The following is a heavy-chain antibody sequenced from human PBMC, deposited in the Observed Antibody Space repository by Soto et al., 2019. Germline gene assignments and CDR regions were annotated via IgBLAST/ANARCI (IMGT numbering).Heavy chain of an antibody. V-gene: IGHV3-48*02. CDR2: ISTSSSTI. Sequence: PGGSLRLSCAASGFTFSSYSMNWVRQAPGTGLEWVSYISTSSSTIYYADSLKGRFTISRDNAKNSLYLQMNSLRDEDTAVYYCARVDSSGPHLFDYWGQGTLVTVSS. CDR3: ARVDSSGPHLFDY. J-gene: IGHJ4*02. CDR1: GFTFSSYS. D-gene: IGHD6-19*01.